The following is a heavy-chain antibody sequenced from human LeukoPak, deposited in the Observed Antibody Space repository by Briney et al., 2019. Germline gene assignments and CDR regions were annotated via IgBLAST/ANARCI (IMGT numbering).Heavy chain of an antibody. J-gene: IGHJ5*02. CDR3: ARDSYGSGGYYGWFDP. D-gene: IGHD3-10*01. V-gene: IGHV4-59*01. CDR1: GGSISSYY. CDR2: IYYSGST. Sequence: PSETLSLTCTVSGGSISSYYWSWIRQPPGKGLEWIGYIYYSGSTNYNPSLKSRVTKSVDTSKNQFSLKLSSVTAADTAVYYCARDSYGSGGYYGWFDPWGQGTLVTVSS.